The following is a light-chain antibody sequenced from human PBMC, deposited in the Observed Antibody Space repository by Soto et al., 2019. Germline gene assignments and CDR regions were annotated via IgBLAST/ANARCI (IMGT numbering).Light chain of an antibody. V-gene: IGLV8-61*01. CDR3: VLFMGSGISV. Sequence: QTVVTQEPSFSVSPGGTVTLTCALSSGSVSTSSYPSWCQQTPGQAPRTLIYNTNTRSSGVPDRFSGSILGNKAALTITGAQADDESDYYCVLFMGSGISVFGTGTKVTGL. J-gene: IGLJ1*01. CDR2: NTN. CDR1: SGSVSTSSY.